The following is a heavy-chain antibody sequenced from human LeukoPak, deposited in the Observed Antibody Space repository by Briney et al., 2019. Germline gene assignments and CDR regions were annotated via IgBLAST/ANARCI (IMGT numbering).Heavy chain of an antibody. CDR3: ARGGGDFDY. V-gene: IGHV3-48*01. CDR2: ISSSSSTI. J-gene: IGHJ4*02. D-gene: IGHD3-16*01. Sequence: GGSLRLSCAASTFTFTNYAMSWVRPAPGKGLEWVSYISSSSSTIYYADSVKGRFTISRDNAKNSLYLQMNSLRAEDTAVYYCARGGGDFDYWGQGTLVTVSS. CDR1: TFTFTNYA.